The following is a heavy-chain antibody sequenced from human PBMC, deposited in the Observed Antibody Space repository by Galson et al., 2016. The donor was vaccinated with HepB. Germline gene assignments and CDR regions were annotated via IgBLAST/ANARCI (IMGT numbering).Heavy chain of an antibody. CDR3: ARDMGGRGRQLVFFRVFYYYGMDV. Sequence: SVKVSCKASGYTFTDYYIHWVRQAPGQGLEWMGWINPNSGGRNYAQKFQGRVTMTRDTSISTVYMELSRLRSDDTAVYYCARDMGGRGRQLVFFRVFYYYGMDVWGQGTTVTVSS. V-gene: IGHV1-2*02. CDR2: INPNSGGR. J-gene: IGHJ6*02. CDR1: GYTFTDYY. D-gene: IGHD6-6*01.